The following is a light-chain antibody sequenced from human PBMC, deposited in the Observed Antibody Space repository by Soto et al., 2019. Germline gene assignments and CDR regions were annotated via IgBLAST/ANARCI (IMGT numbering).Light chain of an antibody. J-gene: IGKJ2*01. Sequence: EIVLTQSPGTLSLSPGERATLSCRASQSVSTNYLAWYQQKPGLAPRLLIYGASSRATGIPDRFSGSGSGTDFTLTISRLEPEDFAVYYCQQYSGSSYTFGQGTKLEI. V-gene: IGKV3-20*01. CDR2: GAS. CDR1: QSVSTNY. CDR3: QQYSGSSYT.